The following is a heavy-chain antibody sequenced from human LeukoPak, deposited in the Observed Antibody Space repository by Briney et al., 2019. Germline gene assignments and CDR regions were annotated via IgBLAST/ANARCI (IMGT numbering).Heavy chain of an antibody. CDR3: AKDRESLWFGELLYFDY. J-gene: IGHJ4*02. CDR1: GNYW. Sequence: GGSLRLSCAASGNYWMHWVRQAPGKGLEWVSAISGSGGSTYYADSVKGRFTISRDNSKNTLYLQMNSLRAEDTAVYYCAKDRESLWFGELLYFDYWGQGTLVTVSS. V-gene: IGHV3-23*01. D-gene: IGHD3-10*01. CDR2: ISGSGGST.